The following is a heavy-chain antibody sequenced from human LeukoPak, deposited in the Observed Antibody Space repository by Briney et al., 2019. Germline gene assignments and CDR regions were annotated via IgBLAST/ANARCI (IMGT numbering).Heavy chain of an antibody. CDR3: ARGEGSGSYGYHDY. D-gene: IGHD3-10*01. V-gene: IGHV1-18*01. CDR1: GYRFTSYG. J-gene: IGHJ4*02. CDR2: ISGYNGNT. Sequence: ASVKVSCKTSGYRFTSYGISWVRQAPGQGLEWMGWISGYNGNTNYADSRDFAQKYQGRVTMTTDKSTSTAYMELRSPRSDDTAMYYCARGEGSGSYGYHDYWGQGTLVTVSS.